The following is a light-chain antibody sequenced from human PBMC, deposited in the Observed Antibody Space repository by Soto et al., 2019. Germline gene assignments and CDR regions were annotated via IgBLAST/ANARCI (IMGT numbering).Light chain of an antibody. CDR1: QSVSSSY. Sequence: EVVLTQSPCTLSLSPGERATLSCRASQSVSSSYLAWYQQKPGQAPRLLIYGASSRATGIPDRFSGSGSGTDFSLTISRLEPEDFAVYYCHQYDNTPQTFGQGTKVAIK. J-gene: IGKJ2*01. V-gene: IGKV3-20*01. CDR2: GAS. CDR3: HQYDNTPQT.